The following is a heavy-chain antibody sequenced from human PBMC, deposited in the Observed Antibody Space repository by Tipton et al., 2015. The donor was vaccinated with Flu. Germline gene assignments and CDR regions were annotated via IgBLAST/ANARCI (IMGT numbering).Heavy chain of an antibody. CDR1: GFTFSSYW. Sequence: SLRLSCAASGFTFSSYWMSWVRQAPGKGLEWVANIKQDGSEKYYVDSVKGRFTISRDNAKNSLYLQMNSLRAEDTAAYYCARDLCPPPDLLCYSSGYYFDYWGQGTLVTVSS. J-gene: IGHJ4*02. CDR3: ARDLCPPPDLLCYSSGYYFDY. D-gene: IGHD6-19*01. CDR2: IKQDGSEK. V-gene: IGHV3-7*01.